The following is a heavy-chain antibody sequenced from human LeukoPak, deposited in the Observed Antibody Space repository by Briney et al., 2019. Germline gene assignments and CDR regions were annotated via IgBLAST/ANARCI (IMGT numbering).Heavy chain of an antibody. CDR2: IIPIFGTA. V-gene: IGHV1-69*05. CDR3: ARGGRFLEWTPRAFDI. D-gene: IGHD3-3*01. Sequence: GASVKVSCKASGGTFSSYAISWVRQAPGQGLEWMGGIIPIFGTANYAQKFQGRVTITRNTSISTAYMEVSSLRSEDTAVYYCARGGRFLEWTPRAFDIWGQGTMVTVSS. CDR1: GGTFSSYA. J-gene: IGHJ3*02.